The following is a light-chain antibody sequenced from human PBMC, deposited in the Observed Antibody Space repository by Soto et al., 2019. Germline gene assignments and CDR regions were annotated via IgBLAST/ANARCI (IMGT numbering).Light chain of an antibody. CDR2: GAS. J-gene: IGKJ1*01. CDR3: QQYGNSPQT. V-gene: IGKV3-20*01. CDR1: QSVNSNY. Sequence: EIVLTQSPGILSLSPGERATLSCRASQSVNSNYLAWYQQKPGQAPRLLIFGASSRATGIPDRFSGSGSGTDFTLTISRLEPEDFAVYYCQQYGNSPQTFSQGTKVEIK.